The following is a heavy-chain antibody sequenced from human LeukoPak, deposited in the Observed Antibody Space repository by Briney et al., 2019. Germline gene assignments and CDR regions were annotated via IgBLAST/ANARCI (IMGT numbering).Heavy chain of an antibody. V-gene: IGHV3-30*02. CDR3: AKLLWFGAAQIDDAFDI. CDR1: GFSFSNYG. CDR2: IRYDGSIK. J-gene: IGHJ3*02. D-gene: IGHD3-10*01. Sequence: GGSLRLSCAASGFSFSNYGMHWVRQAPGEGLEWVSFIRYDGSIKFYADSVKGRFTISRDNSKNTLYLQMNSLRAEDTAVYYCAKLLWFGAAQIDDAFDIWGQGTVVTVSS.